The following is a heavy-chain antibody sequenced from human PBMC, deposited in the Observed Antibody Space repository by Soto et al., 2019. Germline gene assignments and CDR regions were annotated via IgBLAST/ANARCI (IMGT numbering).Heavy chain of an antibody. CDR3: ASNSYRT. J-gene: IGHJ1*01. D-gene: IGHD2-21*01. CDR2: IYYSGTT. CDR1: GGFISGSSYY. V-gene: IGHV4-39*01. Sequence: QLQLQESGPGLVKPSETLSLTCTVSGGFISGSSYYWGWIRQPPGKGLEWIGSIYYSGTTYYNQSLKSLVTISVDTSKKKFYLKLRSVTAADTAVYYCASNSYRTWGQGILVNVSS.